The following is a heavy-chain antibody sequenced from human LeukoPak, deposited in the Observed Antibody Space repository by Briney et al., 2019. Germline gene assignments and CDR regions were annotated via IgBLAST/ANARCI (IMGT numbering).Heavy chain of an antibody. CDR1: GYSFSTYW. CDR2: IYPGDSNT. D-gene: IGHD5-24*01. J-gene: IGHJ6*03. CDR3: VRLAPLVEMATISHYYYMDV. Sequence: GESLKISCKGSGYSFSTYWIGWVRQMPGKGLKWMGIIYPGDSNTRYSPSFQGQVTISADKSISTAYLQWSSLKASDTAMYYCVRLAPLVEMATISHYYYMDVWGKGTTVTVSS. V-gene: IGHV5-51*01.